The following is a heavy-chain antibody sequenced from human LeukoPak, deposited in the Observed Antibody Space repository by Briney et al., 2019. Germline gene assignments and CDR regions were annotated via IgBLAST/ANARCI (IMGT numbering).Heavy chain of an antibody. Sequence: GGSLRLSCAASGFTVSSNYMSWVRQAPGKGLEWVSAISGSGGSTYYADSVKGRFTISRDNSKSTLYLQMNSLRAEDTAVYYCAKFLVTDPGVYWGQGTLVTVSS. V-gene: IGHV3-23*01. CDR1: GFTVSSNY. CDR2: ISGSGGST. J-gene: IGHJ4*02. CDR3: AKFLVTDPGVY. D-gene: IGHD2-21*02.